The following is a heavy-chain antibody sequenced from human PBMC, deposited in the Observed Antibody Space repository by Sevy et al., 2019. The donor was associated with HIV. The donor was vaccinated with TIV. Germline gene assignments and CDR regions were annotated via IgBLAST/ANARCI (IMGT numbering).Heavy chain of an antibody. V-gene: IGHV3-49*03. D-gene: IGHD4-17*01. Sequence: GGSLRLSCTGSGFTFGDYAMSWFRQAPGKGLQWVGFIRSKVYGGTTEYAASVKGRFTISIDDSNNIAHLKMNSLKTEDTAVYFCGRGYGQPTHRGFGYWGQGTLVTVSS. CDR3: GRGYGQPTHRGFGY. CDR1: GFTFGDYA. CDR2: IRSKVYGGTT. J-gene: IGHJ4*02.